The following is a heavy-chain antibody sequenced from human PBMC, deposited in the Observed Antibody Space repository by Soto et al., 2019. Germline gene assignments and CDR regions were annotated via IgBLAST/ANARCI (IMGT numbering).Heavy chain of an antibody. Sequence: QLQLQESGPGLVKPSETLSLTCTVSGGSISSSSYYWGWIRQPPGKGLEWIGSIYYSGSTYYNPSLKSRVTISVDTSKNQFSLKLSSVTAADTAVYYCARLPNYYDSSGYYYWFDPWGQGTLVTVSS. J-gene: IGHJ5*02. CDR1: GGSISSSSYY. V-gene: IGHV4-39*01. CDR3: ARLPNYYDSSGYYYWFDP. D-gene: IGHD3-22*01. CDR2: IYYSGST.